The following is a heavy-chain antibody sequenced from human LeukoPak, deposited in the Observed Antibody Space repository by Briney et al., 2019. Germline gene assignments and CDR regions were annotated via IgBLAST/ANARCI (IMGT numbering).Heavy chain of an antibody. Sequence: PGGSLRLSCTASGFTFGDYAMSWVRQAPGKGLEWVGSIRSKAYGGTTEYAASVKGRFTISRDDSKSIAYLQMNSLKTEDTAVYYCTRYDFWSGYPNMDVWGKGTTVTVSS. D-gene: IGHD3-3*01. CDR2: IRSKAYGGTT. J-gene: IGHJ6*03. CDR3: TRYDFWSGYPNMDV. CDR1: GFTFGDYA. V-gene: IGHV3-49*04.